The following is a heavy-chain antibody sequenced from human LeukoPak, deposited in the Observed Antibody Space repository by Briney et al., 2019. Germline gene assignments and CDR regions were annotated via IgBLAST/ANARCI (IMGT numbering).Heavy chain of an antibody. Sequence: VASVKVSCKVSGYTLTELSMHWVLQAPGKGLEWMGGFDPEDGETIYAQKFQGRVTMTEDTSTDTAYMELSSLRSEDTAVYYCAIIHTADSSGYYFDYWGQGTLVTVSS. V-gene: IGHV1-24*01. CDR1: GYTLTELS. CDR2: FDPEDGET. J-gene: IGHJ4*02. CDR3: AIIHTADSSGYYFDY. D-gene: IGHD3-22*01.